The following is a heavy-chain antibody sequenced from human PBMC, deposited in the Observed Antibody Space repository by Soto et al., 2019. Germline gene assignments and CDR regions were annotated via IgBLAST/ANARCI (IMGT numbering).Heavy chain of an antibody. CDR2: ISHDGSNK. D-gene: IGHD1-26*01. CDR1: GFTFSNYA. Sequence: QVQLVESGGGVVQPGRSLRLSCAASGFTFSNYAMHWVRQAPGKGLERVEVISHDGSNKYYADSVKGRFTISRDNSKNTLLLPMNRLRPEDSAVYICARDHSTRGSYQGILYYWGQGPLLTVSS. CDR3: ARDHSTRGSYQGILYY. J-gene: IGHJ4*02. V-gene: IGHV3-30-3*01.